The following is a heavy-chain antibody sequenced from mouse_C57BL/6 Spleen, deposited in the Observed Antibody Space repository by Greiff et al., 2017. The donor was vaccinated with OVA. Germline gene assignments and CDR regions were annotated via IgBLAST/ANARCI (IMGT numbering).Heavy chain of an antibody. CDR3: ARWGTSFAY. CDR2: IYPGSGNT. J-gene: IGHJ3*01. CDR1: GYTFTDYY. V-gene: IGHV1-76*01. Sequence: VQRVESGAELVRPGASVKLSCKASGYTFTDYYINWVKQRPGQGLEWIARIYPGSGNTYYNEKFKGKATLTAEKSSSTAYMQLSSLTSEDSAVYFCARWGTSFAYWGQGTLVTVSA. D-gene: IGHD3-3*01.